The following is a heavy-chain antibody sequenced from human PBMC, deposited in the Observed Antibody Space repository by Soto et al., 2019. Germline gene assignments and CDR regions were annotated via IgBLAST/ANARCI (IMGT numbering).Heavy chain of an antibody. V-gene: IGHV4-34*01. J-gene: IGHJ4*02. D-gene: IGHD5-12*01. CDR2: VKHGGST. CDR1: GGSFSGYY. CDR3: ARGRTGYDDGRLMSQPNTDLDY. Sequence: SSETLSLTCAVYGGSFSGYYWSWIRQPPGKGLEWIGEVKHGGSTNYNPSLKRRGTISVDTSKNQFSLKLRSVTAAATAVYYCARGRTGYDDGRLMSQPNTDLDYRGQGTLVTGSS.